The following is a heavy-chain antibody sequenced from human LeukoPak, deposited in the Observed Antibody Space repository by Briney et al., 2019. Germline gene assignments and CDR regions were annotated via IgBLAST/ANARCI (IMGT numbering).Heavy chain of an antibody. J-gene: IGHJ5*02. CDR1: GYSFTSYY. V-gene: IGHV1-2*07. CDR2: INPKNGGA. Sequence: ASVKVSCKASGYSFTSYYIHWVRQAPGQGLEWMGWINPKNGGANYAPRFQGRVTMTRDRSISTVYMELTGLTSDDTAVYYCARASFWESPINWFDPWGQGTLVTVSS. CDR3: ARASFWESPINWFDP. D-gene: IGHD3-16*01.